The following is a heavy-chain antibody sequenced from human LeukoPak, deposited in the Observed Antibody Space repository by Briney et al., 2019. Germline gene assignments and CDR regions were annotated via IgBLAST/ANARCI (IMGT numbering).Heavy chain of an antibody. V-gene: IGHV3-23*01. CDR3: AKDRGRRLYCSSTSCQIY. J-gene: IGHJ4*02. CDR1: GFTFSSYA. Sequence: GGSLRLSCAASGFTFSSYAMSWVRQAPGKGLEWVSAISGSGGSTYYADSVKGRFTISRDNSKNTLYLQMNSLRAEDTAVYYCAKDRGRRLYCSSTSCQIYWGQRTLVTVSS. CDR2: ISGSGGST. D-gene: IGHD2-2*01.